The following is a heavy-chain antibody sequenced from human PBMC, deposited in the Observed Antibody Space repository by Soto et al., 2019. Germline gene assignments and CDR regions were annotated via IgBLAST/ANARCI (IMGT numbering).Heavy chain of an antibody. D-gene: IGHD5-18*01. CDR3: AKAIRAYSYGWEAFDI. CDR2: ISGSGGST. J-gene: IGHJ3*02. CDR1: GFTFSSYA. Sequence: GGSLRLSCAASGFTFSSYAMSWVRQATGKGLEWVSAISGSGGSTYYADSVKGRFTISRDNSKNTLYLQVNSLTAEDTAVYFCAKAIRAYSYGWEAFDIWGQGTMVTVSS. V-gene: IGHV3-23*01.